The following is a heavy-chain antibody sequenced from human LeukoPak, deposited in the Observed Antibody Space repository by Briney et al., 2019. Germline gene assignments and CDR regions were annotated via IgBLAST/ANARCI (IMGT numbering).Heavy chain of an antibody. CDR2: INPNSGGT. Sequence: ASVKVSCKASGYTFTGYYMHWVRQAPGQGLEWMGWINPNSGGTNYAQKFQGWVTMTRDTSISTAYMELSRLRSDDTAVYYCARVSYYDSSGYYPHDAFDIWGQGTMVTVSS. J-gene: IGHJ3*02. D-gene: IGHD3-22*01. CDR3: ARVSYYDSSGYYPHDAFDI. CDR1: GYTFTGYY. V-gene: IGHV1-2*04.